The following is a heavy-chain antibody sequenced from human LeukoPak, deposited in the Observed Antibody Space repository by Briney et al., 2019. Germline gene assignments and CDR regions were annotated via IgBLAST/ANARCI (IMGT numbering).Heavy chain of an antibody. Sequence: SETLSLTCTVSGGSISSYYWSWIRQPPGKGLEWIGYISYSWSTNYNPSLKSRVTISVDTSKNQFSLKMSSVTAADTAVYYCARRVMNYDSSGYYFDYWGQGTLVTVSS. CDR2: ISYSWST. CDR3: ARRVMNYDSSGYYFDY. V-gene: IGHV4-59*08. CDR1: GGSISSYY. D-gene: IGHD3-22*01. J-gene: IGHJ4*02.